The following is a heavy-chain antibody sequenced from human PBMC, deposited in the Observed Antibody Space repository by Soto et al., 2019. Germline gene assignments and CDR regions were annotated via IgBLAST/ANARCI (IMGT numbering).Heavy chain of an antibody. J-gene: IGHJ3*02. CDR3: AREAADWFGAFDI. V-gene: IGHV4-59*01. D-gene: IGHD3-9*01. Sequence: SETLSLTCTVSGGSISNYFWSWLRQPPGKGLEWIGYLYNSGRTKYIPSFERRVSMSVDTSKNQFSLNLYSVTDADTAVYYCAREAADWFGAFDIWGQGTMVTVSS. CDR1: GGSISNYF. CDR2: LYNSGRT.